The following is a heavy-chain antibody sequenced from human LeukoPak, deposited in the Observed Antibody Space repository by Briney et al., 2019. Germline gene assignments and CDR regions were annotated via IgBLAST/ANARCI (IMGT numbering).Heavy chain of an antibody. V-gene: IGHV3-33*08. CDR2: LLDERRN. Sequence: TGGSLRLSCLTSGFTFSTNAMHWVRQAPGKGLEWVAVLLDERRNNYANSVKGRFTISRDISKDTLYLQMDSLRAEDTAVYYCARDLSAAFDFWGQGILVTVSS. J-gene: IGHJ4*02. D-gene: IGHD6-19*01. CDR3: ARDLSAAFDF. CDR1: GFTFSTNA.